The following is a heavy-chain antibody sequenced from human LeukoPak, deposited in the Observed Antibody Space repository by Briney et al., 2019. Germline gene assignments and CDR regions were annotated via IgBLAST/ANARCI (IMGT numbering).Heavy chain of an antibody. CDR2: IKQDGSDK. V-gene: IGHV3-7*01. D-gene: IGHD3-16*01. Sequence: GGSLRLSCAASGFTFTTYWMSWVRQAPGKGLEWVANIKQDGSDKYYVDSVKGRFTISRDNAKNSLYLQMNSLRVEDTAVYYCAFVGVLMPIDYWGQGTLVTVSS. J-gene: IGHJ4*02. CDR1: GFTFTTYW. CDR3: AFVGVLMPIDY.